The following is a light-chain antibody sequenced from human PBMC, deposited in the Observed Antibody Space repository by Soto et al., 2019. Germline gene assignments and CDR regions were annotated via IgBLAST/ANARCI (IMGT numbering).Light chain of an antibody. J-gene: IGKJ1*01. CDR1: HSVGSL. CDR2: FAS. CDR3: QQRSAWPWT. Sequence: IGLKQSLATLSLYKGDRATLSCRASHSVGSLLAWYQQKPGQAPRLLMYFASNRATGIPPRFSGSGSGTDFTLTIDSLEPEDFAVYYCQQRSAWPWTFGQVAKV. V-gene: IGKV3-11*01.